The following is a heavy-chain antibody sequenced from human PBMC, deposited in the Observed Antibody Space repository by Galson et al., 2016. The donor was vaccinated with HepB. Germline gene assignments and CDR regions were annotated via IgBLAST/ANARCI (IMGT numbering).Heavy chain of an antibody. CDR1: GFTFSSYG. J-gene: IGHJ6*02. V-gene: IGHV3-33*01. Sequence: LRLSCAASGFTFSSYGMYWVRQAPGKGLEWVAVIWYDGSNKKNADSVKGRFTISRVNSKNMVYLQMNSLRVEDTAVYYWARDRVEAWANGYYYGMDVWGQGTTVTVSS. CDR2: IWYDGSNK. CDR3: ARDRVEAWANGYYYGMDV. D-gene: IGHD3-16*01.